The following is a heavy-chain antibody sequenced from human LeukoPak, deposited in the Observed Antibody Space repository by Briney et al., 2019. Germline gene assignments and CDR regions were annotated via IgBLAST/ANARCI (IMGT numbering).Heavy chain of an antibody. CDR3: ARVNEAYYYYYMDV. CDR1: GGSISSYY. V-gene: IGHV4-59*01. Sequence: SETLSLTCTVSGGSISSYYWSWIRQPPGKGLEWIGYIYYSGSTNYIPSLKSRVTISVDTSKNQFSLKLSSVTAADTAVYYCARVNEAYYYYYMDVWGKGTTVTVSS. CDR2: IYYSGST. J-gene: IGHJ6*03. D-gene: IGHD1-1*01.